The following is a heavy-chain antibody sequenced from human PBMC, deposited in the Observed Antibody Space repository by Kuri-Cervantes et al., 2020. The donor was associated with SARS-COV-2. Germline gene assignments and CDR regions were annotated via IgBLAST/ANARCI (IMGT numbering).Heavy chain of an antibody. V-gene: IGHV3-23*01. CDR3: AKLFGVVVAGTLDY. D-gene: IGHD2-15*01. CDR2: LGGSGDVT. J-gene: IGHJ4*02. CDR1: GFTFSSYA. Sequence: GSLRLSCAASGFTFSSYAMTWVRQAPGKGLEWVSGLGGSGDVTYYADSVKGRFTISRDNSNNTLYLQMNSLRGEDTAVYYCAKLFGVVVAGTLDYWGQGTLVTVSS.